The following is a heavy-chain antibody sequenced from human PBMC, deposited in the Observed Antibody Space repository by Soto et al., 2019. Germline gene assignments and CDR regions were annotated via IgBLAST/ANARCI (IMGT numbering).Heavy chain of an antibody. CDR2: IVVGSGNT. V-gene: IGHV1-58*01. Sequence: SVKVSCKASGFTFTSSAVQWVRQARGQRLEWIGWIVVGSGNTNYAQKFQERVTITRDMSTSTAYMELSSLRSEDTAVYYCADCSGGSCYSLNDYYYYYGMDLWGQRSTVTGSS. J-gene: IGHJ6*02. CDR1: GFTFTSSA. D-gene: IGHD2-15*01. CDR3: ADCSGGSCYSLNDYYYYYGMDL.